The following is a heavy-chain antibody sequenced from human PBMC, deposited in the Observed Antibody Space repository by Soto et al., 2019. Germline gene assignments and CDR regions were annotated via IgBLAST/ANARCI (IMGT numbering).Heavy chain of an antibody. V-gene: IGHV3-23*01. CDR2: ISGSGGST. Sequence: EVQLLESGGGLVQPGGSLRLSCAASGFPFRSYAMRWVRQAPGKGLESVSAISGSGGSTYYEDSVKGRFTSSRDNSKNTLYLQMNSLRAEDTAVYYCARRGSGSYYDYWGQGTLVTVSS. J-gene: IGHJ4*02. CDR1: GFPFRSYA. CDR3: ARRGSGSYYDY. D-gene: IGHD2-15*01.